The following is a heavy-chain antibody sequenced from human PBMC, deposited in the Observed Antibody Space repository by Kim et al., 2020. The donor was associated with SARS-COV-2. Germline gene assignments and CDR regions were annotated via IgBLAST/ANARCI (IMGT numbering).Heavy chain of an antibody. J-gene: IGHJ4*02. D-gene: IGHD6-13*01. CDR3: ARGPGAALDY. CDR2: SNK. Sequence: SNKSYANSVKGRFTNSRDNSNNPLYLPMNSLRAEDTAVYYCARGPGAALDYWGQGTLVTVSS. V-gene: IGHV3-30*01.